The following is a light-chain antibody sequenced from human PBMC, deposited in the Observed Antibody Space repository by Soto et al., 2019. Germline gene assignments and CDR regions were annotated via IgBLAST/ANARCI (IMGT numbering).Light chain of an antibody. CDR2: GAS. CDR1: ESLSTY. V-gene: IGKV3-15*01. CDR3: QSRSDWPFT. J-gene: IGKJ2*01. Sequence: EIVMTQSPATLSVSPGERVTLSCRASESLSTYLAWYQQKPGQAPRLLIYGASTKATGIPARFSGSGSATDFTLTISSLQSEDFAVYYCQSRSDWPFTFGQGTKLEI.